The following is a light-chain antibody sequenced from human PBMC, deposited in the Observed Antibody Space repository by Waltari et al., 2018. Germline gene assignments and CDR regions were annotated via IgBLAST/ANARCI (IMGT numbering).Light chain of an antibody. CDR3: CSYAGNYLRV. CDR1: SSDVGGYNY. J-gene: IGLJ3*02. CDR2: NVS. V-gene: IGLV2-11*01. Sequence: QSALTQPRSLSGPPRQSVTFSCTGTSSDVGGYNYVSWYQQYPGRAPKVVIYNVSKRPSGVPDRFSGSKSGNTASLTISGLQAEDEADYYCCSYAGNYLRVFGGGTRLTVL.